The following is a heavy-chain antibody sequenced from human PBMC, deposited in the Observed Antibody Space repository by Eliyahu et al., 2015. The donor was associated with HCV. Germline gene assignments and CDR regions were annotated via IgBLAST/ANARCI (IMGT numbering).Heavy chain of an antibody. CDR3: VRLQGLGVISPYFDY. CDR1: GYRFTSHW. V-gene: IGHV5-51*01. D-gene: IGHD3-16*01. J-gene: IGHJ4*02. CDR2: INPGDSDT. Sequence: EVQLVQSAAEVKKPGESLXISCKGSGYRFTSHWXGWVRQMSGKGLEWMGIINPGDSDTRYSRSFQGQVTISADKSVSTAYLQWSSLKASDTAMYYCVRLQGLGVISPYFDYWGQGTLATVSS.